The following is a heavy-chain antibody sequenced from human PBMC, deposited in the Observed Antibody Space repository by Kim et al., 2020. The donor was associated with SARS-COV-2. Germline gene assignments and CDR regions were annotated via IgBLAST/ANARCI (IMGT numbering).Heavy chain of an antibody. CDR1: GFTFSSYS. CDR3: ARDPPAAGGYYYYGMDV. V-gene: IGHV3-21*01. Sequence: GGSLRLSCAASGFTFSSYSMNWVRQAPGKGLEWVSSISSSSSYIYYADSVKGRFTISRDNAKNSLYLQMNSLRAEDTAVYYCARDPPAAGGYYYYGMDVWGQGTTVTVSS. J-gene: IGHJ6*02. D-gene: IGHD6-13*01. CDR2: ISSSSSYI.